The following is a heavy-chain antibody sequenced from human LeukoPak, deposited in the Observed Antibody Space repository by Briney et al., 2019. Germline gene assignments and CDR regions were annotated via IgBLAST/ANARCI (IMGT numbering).Heavy chain of an antibody. CDR3: ARGPTVTTDY. CDR1: GGSISSSSHY. J-gene: IGHJ4*02. D-gene: IGHD4-17*01. CDR2: IYHSGSS. V-gene: IGHV4-39*01. Sequence: SETLSLTCTVSGGSISSSSHYWGWFRQPPGKGLEWIGYIYHSGSSFCNPSLKSRVTMSVDTSKNQFSLRLNSVTAADTAVYYCARGPTVTTDYWGQGTLVTVSS.